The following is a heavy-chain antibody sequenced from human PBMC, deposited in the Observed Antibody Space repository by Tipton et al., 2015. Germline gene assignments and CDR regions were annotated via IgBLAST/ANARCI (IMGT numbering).Heavy chain of an antibody. CDR3: TKDMSGGWLVRYHYYGMDV. Sequence: SLRLSCSASGFLFSDYALNWVRQAPGKGLEWVAAISASGGSTYSVDSVKGRFTISRDNSNNTLFLQMNSLRAEDTAIYYCTKDMSGGWLVRYHYYGMDVWGQGATVIVSS. V-gene: IGHV3-23*01. CDR1: GFLFSDYA. J-gene: IGHJ6*02. D-gene: IGHD6-19*01. CDR2: ISASGGST.